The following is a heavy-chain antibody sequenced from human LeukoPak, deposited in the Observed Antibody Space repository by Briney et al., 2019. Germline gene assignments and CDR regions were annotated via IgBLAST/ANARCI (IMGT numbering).Heavy chain of an antibody. D-gene: IGHD6-13*01. J-gene: IGHJ4*02. V-gene: IGHV3-23*01. CDR3: ARGREATIFREQQLDPYYFDY. Sequence: GGSLRLSCAASGFTFSSYAMSCVRQAPGKGLEWVSAISGSGGSTYYADSVKGRFTISRDNSKNTPYLQMNSLRAEDTAVYYCARGREATIFREQQLDPYYFDYWGQGTLVTVSS. CDR2: ISGSGGST. CDR1: GFTFSSYA.